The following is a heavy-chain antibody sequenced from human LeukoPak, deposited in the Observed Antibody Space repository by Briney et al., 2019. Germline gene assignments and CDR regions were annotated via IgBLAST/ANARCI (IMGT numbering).Heavy chain of an antibody. CDR2: IYYSGST. Sequence: SETLSLTCIVSGGSISSYYWSWIRQPPGKGLEWIGYIYYSGSTNHNPSLESRATISVDTSKKQFSLRLSSVTAADTAVYYCARLEVITMVRGVIITEGWFDPWGQGTLVTVSS. J-gene: IGHJ5*02. V-gene: IGHV4-59*08. D-gene: IGHD3-10*01. CDR3: ARLEVITMVRGVIITEGWFDP. CDR1: GGSISSYY.